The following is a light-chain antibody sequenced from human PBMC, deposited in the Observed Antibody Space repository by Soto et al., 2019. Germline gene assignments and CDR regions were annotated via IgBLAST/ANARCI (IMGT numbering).Light chain of an antibody. CDR2: QAS. CDR1: QTISSW. Sequence: DIQMTQSPSTLSASAGDRVTITCRASQTISSWLAWYQQKPGKAPKFLIYQASNLQSGVPSRFSGSGSGTEFTLTISSLQPDDFATYYCQHYNSYPWAFGQGTKVDI. J-gene: IGKJ1*01. V-gene: IGKV1-5*03. CDR3: QHYNSYPWA.